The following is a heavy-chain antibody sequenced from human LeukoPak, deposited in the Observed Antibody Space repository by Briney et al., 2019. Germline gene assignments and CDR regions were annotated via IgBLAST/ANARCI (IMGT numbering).Heavy chain of an antibody. CDR1: GFTFSTYS. D-gene: IGHD1-1*01. CDR2: IGGSGSFI. Sequence: GGSLRLSCTASGFTFSTYSIKWVRQAPGKGLEWVSHIGGSGSFIYYADSVKGRFTISRDNAKNSVYLQMNSLRAEDTAVYYCARGGAVEVPDYYYYMDVWGKGTTVTVSS. CDR3: ARGGAVEVPDYYYYMDV. V-gene: IGHV3-48*01. J-gene: IGHJ6*03.